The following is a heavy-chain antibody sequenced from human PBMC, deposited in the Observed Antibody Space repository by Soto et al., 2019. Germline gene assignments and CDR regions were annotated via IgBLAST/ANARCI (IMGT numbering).Heavy chain of an antibody. CDR3: ARREVRGVIVNDY. J-gene: IGHJ4*02. Sequence: SETLSLTCTVSGGSIGSYYWSWIRQPPGKGLEWIGYIYYSGSTNYNPSLKSRVTISVDTSKNQFSLKLSSVTAADTAVYYCARREVRGVIVNDYWGQGTLVTVSS. D-gene: IGHD3-10*01. V-gene: IGHV4-59*08. CDR1: GGSIGSYY. CDR2: IYYSGST.